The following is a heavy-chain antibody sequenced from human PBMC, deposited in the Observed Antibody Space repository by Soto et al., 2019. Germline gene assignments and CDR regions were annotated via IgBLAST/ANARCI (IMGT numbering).Heavy chain of an antibody. CDR3: AAGVVPYGMDV. D-gene: IGHD2-15*01. CDR2: FDPEDAET. V-gene: IGHV1-24*01. Sequence: GASVKVSCKVSGYTLTELSMHWVRQPPGKGLEWMGGFDPEDAETIYARRFQGRVTMTEDTSADIAYMELSSLRSEDTAVYYCAAGVVPYGMDVWGQGTTVTVSS. CDR1: GYTLTELS. J-gene: IGHJ6*02.